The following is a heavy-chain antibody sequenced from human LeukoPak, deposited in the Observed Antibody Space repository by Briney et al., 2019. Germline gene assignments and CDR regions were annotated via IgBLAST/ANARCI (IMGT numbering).Heavy chain of an antibody. V-gene: IGHV3-23*01. CDR3: AKDKHYCSSASCYLYYFDY. CDR2: ISATGGSK. CDR1: GFTFSSYA. D-gene: IGHD2-2*01. Sequence: GGSLRLSCAASGFTFSSYAMAWVRQAPGKGLAWVSSISATGGSKSYADSVKAGISISRDNSKNTVSLHMNSLRAEDTAVYYCAKDKHYCSSASCYLYYFDYWGEGTLVTVSS. J-gene: IGHJ4*02.